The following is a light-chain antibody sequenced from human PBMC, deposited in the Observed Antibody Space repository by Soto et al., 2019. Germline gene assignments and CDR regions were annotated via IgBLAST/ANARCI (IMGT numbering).Light chain of an antibody. Sequence: EIVMTQSPATLSVSPGERATLSCRASQSVSSNLAWYQQKPGQAPRLLIYGASTRATGIPDRFSGSGSGTDFTLTITRLEPEDFAVYYCQQYGRSPLLYTFGQGTKVGVK. CDR2: GAS. CDR1: QSVSSN. V-gene: IGKV3-20*01. J-gene: IGKJ2*01. CDR3: QQYGRSPLLYT.